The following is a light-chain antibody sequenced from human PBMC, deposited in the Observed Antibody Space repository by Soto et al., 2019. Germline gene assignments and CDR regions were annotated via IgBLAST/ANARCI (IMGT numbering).Light chain of an antibody. CDR2: VAS. J-gene: IGKJ1*01. V-gene: IGKV3-15*01. CDR3: QQYNNWPPWT. CDR1: QSVSSN. Sequence: DIVLTQSPATLSLSPGERATLSCRASQSVSSNLACYQQKPGQAPRLLIYVASTRATGIPARFSGSWSGTEFTLTINSLQSEDFAVYYCQQYNNWPPWTFGQGTKVDIK.